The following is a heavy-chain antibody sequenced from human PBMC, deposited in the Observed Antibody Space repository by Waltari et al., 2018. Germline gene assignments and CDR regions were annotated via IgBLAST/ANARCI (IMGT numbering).Heavy chain of an antibody. CDR3: ARDQMYYYDSSGYYYWFDP. Sequence: QVQLVQSGAEVKKPGASAKVSCKASGYTFTSYGISWVRQAPGQGLEWMGWISAYNGNTNYAQKLQGRVTMTTDTSTSTAYMELRSLRSDDTAVYYCARDQMYYYDSSGYYYWFDPWGQGTLVTVSS. CDR1: GYTFTSYG. D-gene: IGHD3-22*01. CDR2: ISAYNGNT. V-gene: IGHV1-18*01. J-gene: IGHJ5*02.